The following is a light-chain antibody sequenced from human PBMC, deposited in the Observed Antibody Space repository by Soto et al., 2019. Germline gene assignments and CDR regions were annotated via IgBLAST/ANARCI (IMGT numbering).Light chain of an antibody. J-gene: IGLJ1*01. CDR2: ENN. CDR3: GTWDSSLSAGYV. Sequence: QSVLTQPPSVSAAPGQKVTISCSGSSSNIGNNYVSWYQQLPGTAPKLLIYENNKRPSGIPDRFSGSKSDTSATLGITGHQTGDEADYYCGTWDSSLSAGYVFGTGTKVTVL. V-gene: IGLV1-51*02. CDR1: SSNIGNNY.